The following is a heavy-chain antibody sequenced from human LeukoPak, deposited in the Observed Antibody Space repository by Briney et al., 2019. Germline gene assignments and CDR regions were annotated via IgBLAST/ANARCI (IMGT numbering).Heavy chain of an antibody. J-gene: IGHJ4*02. CDR1: GFTFSSYG. V-gene: IGHV3-33*01. CDR3: AREDHIAVFDY. CDR2: IWYDGSNK. D-gene: IGHD6-19*01. Sequence: PGRSLRLSCAASGFTFSSYGMHWVRQAPGKGLEWVAVIWYDGSNKYYADSVKGRFTISRDNAKNSLYLQMNSLRAEDTAVYYCAREDHIAVFDYWGQGTLVTVSS.